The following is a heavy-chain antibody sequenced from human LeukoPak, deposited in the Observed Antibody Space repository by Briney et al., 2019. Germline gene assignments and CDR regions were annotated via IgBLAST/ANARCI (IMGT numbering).Heavy chain of an antibody. Sequence: PGRSLRLSCAASGFTFSSYGMHWVRQAPGKGLEWVAVIWYDGSNKYYADSVKGRFTISRDNSKNTLYLQMNSLRAEETAVYYCARDHHYYDSSGTFDYWGQGTLVTVSS. CDR1: GFTFSSYG. D-gene: IGHD3-22*01. CDR3: ARDHHYYDSSGTFDY. V-gene: IGHV3-33*01. CDR2: IWYDGSNK. J-gene: IGHJ4*02.